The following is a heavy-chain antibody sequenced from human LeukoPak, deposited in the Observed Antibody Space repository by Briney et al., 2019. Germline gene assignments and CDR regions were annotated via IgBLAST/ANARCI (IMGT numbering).Heavy chain of an antibody. D-gene: IGHD2-15*01. J-gene: IGHJ5*02. Sequence: PGGSLRLSCAASGFTFDDYGMSWVRQAPGKGLEWVSGINWNGGSTGYADSVKGRFTISRDNAKNSLYLQMNSLRAEGTALYYGARESFGILSVAGGNWFDPWGQGTLVTASS. CDR2: INWNGGST. CDR1: GFTFDDYG. CDR3: ARESFGILSVAGGNWFDP. V-gene: IGHV3-20*04.